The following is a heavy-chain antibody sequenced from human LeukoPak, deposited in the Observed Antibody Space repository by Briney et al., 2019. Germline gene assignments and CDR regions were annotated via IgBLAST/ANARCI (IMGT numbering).Heavy chain of an antibody. V-gene: IGHV4-4*07. CDR3: AREDLDYDFWSGYPKRREYYFDY. D-gene: IGHD3-3*01. Sequence: SETLSLTCTVSGGSISSYYWSWIRQPAGKGLEWIGRIYTSESTNYNPSLKSRVTMSVDTSKNQFSLKLSSVTAADTAVYYCAREDLDYDFWSGYPKRREYYFDYWGQGTLVTVSS. CDR1: GGSISSYY. J-gene: IGHJ4*02. CDR2: IYTSEST.